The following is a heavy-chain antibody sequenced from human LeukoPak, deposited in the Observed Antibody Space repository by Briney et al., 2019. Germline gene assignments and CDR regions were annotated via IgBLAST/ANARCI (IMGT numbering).Heavy chain of an antibody. CDR1: GFTFSSYA. V-gene: IGHV3-23*01. J-gene: IGHJ4*02. D-gene: IGHD4-17*01. Sequence: GGSLRLSCAASGFTFSSYAMHWVRQAPGKGLEWVSAIDSTGAYTWYADSVKGRFTISKDSSKTILYLQMNSLRAEDAAVYFCAKVSDGDSRFDYWGQGTLVTVSS. CDR2: IDSTGAYT. CDR3: AKVSDGDSRFDY.